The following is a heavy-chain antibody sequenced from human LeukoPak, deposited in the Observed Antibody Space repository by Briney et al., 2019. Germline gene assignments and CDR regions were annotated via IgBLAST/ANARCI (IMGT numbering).Heavy chain of an antibody. CDR3: ATCMITYGNDAFDI. D-gene: IGHD3-22*01. CDR2: IIPIFGTA. J-gene: IGHJ3*02. CDR1: GFTFSSYA. Sequence: GGSLRLSCAASGFTFSSYAISWVRQAPGQGLEWMGGIIPIFGTANYAQKFQGRVTITADESTSTAYMELSSLRSEDTAVYYCATCMITYGNDAFDIWGQGTMVTVSS. V-gene: IGHV1-69*01.